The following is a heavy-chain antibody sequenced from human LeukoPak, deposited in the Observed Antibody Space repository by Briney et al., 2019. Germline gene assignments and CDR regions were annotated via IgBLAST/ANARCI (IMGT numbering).Heavy chain of an antibody. CDR1: GFSFSSYG. CDR2: IRYDGTNK. J-gene: IGHJ4*02. CDR3: ARGEDFDY. V-gene: IGHV3-30*02. Sequence: GGSLRLSCAASGFSFSSYGMHWGRQAPGKGLEWVAFIRYDGTNKYYADYVKGRITISRDNSKNTLFLQMNSLRAEDTAVYYCARGEDFDYWGQGALVTVSS.